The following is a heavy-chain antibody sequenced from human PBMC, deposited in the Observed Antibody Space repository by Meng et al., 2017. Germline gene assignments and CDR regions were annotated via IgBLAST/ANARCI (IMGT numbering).Heavy chain of an antibody. CDR1: GCTFRSYG. CDR2: IWYDGSNK. Sequence: CRAAYGCTFRSYGMHWVRQAPGKGLEWVAVIWYDGSNKYYADSVKGRFTISRDNSKNTLYLQMNSLRAEDTAVYYRARVYDPRTYYYYGMDVWGQGTTVTVSS. D-gene: IGHD3-16*01. CDR3: ARVYDPRTYYYYGMDV. V-gene: IGHV3-33*01. J-gene: IGHJ6*02.